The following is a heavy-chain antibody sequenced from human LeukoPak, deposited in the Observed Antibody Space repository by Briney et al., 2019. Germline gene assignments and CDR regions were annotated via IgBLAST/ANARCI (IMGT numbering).Heavy chain of an antibody. Sequence: GRSLRLSCAASGFTFSSYGMHWVRQAPGKGLEWVAVISYDGSNKYYADSVKGRFTISRDNSKNTLYLQMNSLRAEDTAVYYCAKDGGYCSSTSCYSVYYYYYYMDVWGKGTTVTVSS. CDR3: AKDGGYCSSTSCYSVYYYYYYMDV. CDR2: ISYDGSNK. J-gene: IGHJ6*03. CDR1: GFTFSSYG. V-gene: IGHV3-30*18. D-gene: IGHD2-2*01.